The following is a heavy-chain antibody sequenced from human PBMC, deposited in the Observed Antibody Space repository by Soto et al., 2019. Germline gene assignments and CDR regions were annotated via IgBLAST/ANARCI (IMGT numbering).Heavy chain of an antibody. Sequence: PSETLSLTCAVSGGSISSGGYSWSWIRQPPGKGLEWIGYIYHSGSTYYNPSLKSRVTISVDRSKNQFSLKLSSVTAADTAVYYCARGTAMVSLPDYWGQGTLVTVSS. CDR2: IYHSGST. V-gene: IGHV4-30-2*01. CDR3: ARGTAMVSLPDY. D-gene: IGHD5-18*01. J-gene: IGHJ4*02. CDR1: GGSISSGGYS.